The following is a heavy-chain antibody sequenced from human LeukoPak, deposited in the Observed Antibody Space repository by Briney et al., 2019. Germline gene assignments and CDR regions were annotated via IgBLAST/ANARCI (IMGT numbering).Heavy chain of an antibody. CDR1: GLPIADLA. D-gene: IGHD6-13*01. CDR2: ISGDGVST. Sequence: PGGSLRLSCVASGLPIADLAMHWVRQAPGKGLEWVSLISGDGVSTFYADSVKGRFTISRDNARNTLFLQMNSLRAEDTAVYYCARDPYSSSSGSGDYWGQGTLVTVSS. CDR3: ARDPYSSSSGSGDY. V-gene: IGHV3-43*02. J-gene: IGHJ4*02.